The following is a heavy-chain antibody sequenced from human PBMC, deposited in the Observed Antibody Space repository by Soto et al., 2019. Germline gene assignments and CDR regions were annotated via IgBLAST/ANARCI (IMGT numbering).Heavy chain of an antibody. CDR2: IYYSGST. V-gene: IGHV4-39*01. CDR1: GGSISGSSYY. J-gene: IGHJ4*02. CDR3: ASQVWHNRSPDY. Sequence: SETLSLTCTVSGGSISGSSYYWGWIRQPPGKGLEWIGSIYYSGSTYYNPSLKSRVTISVDTSKHQFSLKRSSVTAADTAVYSCASQVWHNRSPDYWGQGTLVTVSS. D-gene: IGHD3-16*01.